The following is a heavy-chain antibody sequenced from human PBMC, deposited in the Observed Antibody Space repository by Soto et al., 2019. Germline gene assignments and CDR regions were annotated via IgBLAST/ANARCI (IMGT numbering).Heavy chain of an antibody. CDR2: INHSGST. V-gene: IGHV4-34*01. CDR3: ARVGYCSGVSCYVPIDY. Sequence: QVQLQQWGAGLLKPSETLSLTCAVYGGSFSGYYWSWIRQAPGKGLVWIGEINHSGSTNYIPSLKSRVTISVNTSKTQFSLKPRSVTAADTAVYYCARVGYCSGVSCYVPIDYWGQGTLVTVSS. J-gene: IGHJ4*02. D-gene: IGHD2-15*01. CDR1: GGSFSGYY.